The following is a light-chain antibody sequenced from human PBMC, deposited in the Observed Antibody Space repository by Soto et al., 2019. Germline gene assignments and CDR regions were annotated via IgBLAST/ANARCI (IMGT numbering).Light chain of an antibody. CDR1: STDVGGYNY. V-gene: IGLV2-14*01. CDR3: SSYTRNSTYV. CDR2: EVN. J-gene: IGLJ1*01. Sequence: QSVLTQPPSAAGSPGQSVTISCTGTSTDVGGYNYVSWYQQYPGKAPKLMIYEVNNRPSGVSNRFSGSKSGNTASLTISGLQPEDEADYYCSSYTRNSTYVFGTGTKVT.